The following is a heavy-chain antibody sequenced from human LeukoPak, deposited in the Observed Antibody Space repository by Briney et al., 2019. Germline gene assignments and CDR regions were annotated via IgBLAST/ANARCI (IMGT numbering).Heavy chain of an antibody. CDR2: INHSGST. Sequence: SETLSLTCAVYSGSFSGYYWNWIRQPPGKGLEWIGEINHSGSTNYNPSLKSRVTISVDTSKNQFSLKLSSVTAADTAVYYCARGLGGSSWYVIDYWGQGTLVTVSS. V-gene: IGHV4-34*01. J-gene: IGHJ4*02. CDR1: SGSFSGYY. CDR3: ARGLGGSSWYVIDY. D-gene: IGHD6-13*01.